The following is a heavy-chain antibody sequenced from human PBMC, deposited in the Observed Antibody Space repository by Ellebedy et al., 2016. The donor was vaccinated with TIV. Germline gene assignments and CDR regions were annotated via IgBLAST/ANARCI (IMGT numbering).Heavy chain of an antibody. CDR1: GFTFSSYA. D-gene: IGHD6-19*01. Sequence: PGGSLRLSCAASGFTFSSYAMSWVRQAPGKGLEWVSAISGSGGSTYYADSVKGRFTISRDNSKNTLYLQMNSLRAEDTAVYYCANPPRKQWLATPRNWFDPWGQGTLVTVSS. CDR2: ISGSGGST. CDR3: ANPPRKQWLATPRNWFDP. V-gene: IGHV3-23*01. J-gene: IGHJ5*02.